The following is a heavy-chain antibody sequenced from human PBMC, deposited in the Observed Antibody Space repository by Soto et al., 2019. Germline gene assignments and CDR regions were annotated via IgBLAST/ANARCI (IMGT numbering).Heavy chain of an antibody. CDR2: IYYSGST. V-gene: IGHV4-59*01. D-gene: IGHD6-19*01. Sequence: KTSETLSLTCTVSGGSISSYYWSWIRQPPGKGLEWIGYIYYSGSTNYNPSLKSRVTISVDTSKNQFSLKLSSVTAADTAVYYCARDFLVAGPYYYYYYGMDVWGQGTTVTVSS. CDR3: ARDFLVAGPYYYYYYGMDV. J-gene: IGHJ6*02. CDR1: GGSISSYY.